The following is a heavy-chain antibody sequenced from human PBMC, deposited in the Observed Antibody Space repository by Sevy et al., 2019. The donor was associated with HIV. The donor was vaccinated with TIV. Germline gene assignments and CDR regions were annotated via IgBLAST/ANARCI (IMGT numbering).Heavy chain of an antibody. Sequence: GGSLRLSCAASGFTFDDYAMHWVRQAPGKGLEWVSGISWNSGSIGYADSVKGRFTISRDNAKNSLYLQMNSLRAEDTALYYCAKGLVVVNDVFDYWGQGTLVTVSS. CDR2: ISWNSGSI. D-gene: IGHD3-22*01. CDR3: AKGLVVVNDVFDY. CDR1: GFTFDDYA. J-gene: IGHJ4*02. V-gene: IGHV3-9*01.